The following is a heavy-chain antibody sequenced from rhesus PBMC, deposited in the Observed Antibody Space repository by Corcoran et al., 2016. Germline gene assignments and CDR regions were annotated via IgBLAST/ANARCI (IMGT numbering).Heavy chain of an antibody. D-gene: IGHD3-16*01. V-gene: IGHV3-132*01. CDR2: IDTVGNT. Sequence: EQLVDSGGDSLLPGPSLRLSCVASEFIVSSYVFSCVRQAPGRVLEGLSGIDTVGNTYYPDSLKGRFTVSRDIAKNSLYLQMNSLRVEDTSVYYCAREDHGSFNSLDVWGRGVLFTVSS. CDR3: AREDHGSFNSLDV. CDR1: EFIVSSYV. J-gene: IGHJ5-2*02.